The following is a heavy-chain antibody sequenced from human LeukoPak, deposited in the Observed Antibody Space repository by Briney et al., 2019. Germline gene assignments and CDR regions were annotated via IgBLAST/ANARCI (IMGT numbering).Heavy chain of an antibody. CDR1: GFTFSSFD. J-gene: IGHJ6*02. V-gene: IGHV3-13*01. CDR2: IGTASDT. D-gene: IGHD6-13*01. Sequence: GGSLRLSCAASGFTFSSFDMHWVRHPTGQGLEWVSTIGTASDTYYPGSVEGRFTISRDNSKNTLYLQMNSLRAEDTAVYYCARDGQGPATVAAATIYGMDVWGQGTTVTVSS. CDR3: ARDGQGPATVAAATIYGMDV.